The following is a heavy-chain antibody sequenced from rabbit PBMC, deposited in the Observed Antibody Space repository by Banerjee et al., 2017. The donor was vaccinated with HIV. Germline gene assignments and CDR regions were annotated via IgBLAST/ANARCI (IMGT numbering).Heavy chain of an antibody. Sequence: QEQLEESGGDLVKPEGSLTLTCTASGFSFSSSYWLCWVRQAPGKGLERIACISAGSSGSTYYATWAKGRFTISKSSSSMVTLQMTNLTAADTATYFCVRSTSGYDIGDLWGPGTLVTVS. J-gene: IGHJ4*01. CDR1: GFSFSSSYW. CDR3: VRSTSGYDIGDL. CDR2: ISAGSSGST. D-gene: IGHD1-1*01. V-gene: IGHV1S45*01.